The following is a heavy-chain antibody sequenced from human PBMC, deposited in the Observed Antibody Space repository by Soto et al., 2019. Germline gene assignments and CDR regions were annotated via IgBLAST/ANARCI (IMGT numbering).Heavy chain of an antibody. D-gene: IGHD4-17*01. CDR2: ISSSDINI. V-gene: IGHV3-48*01. J-gene: IGHJ4*02. CDR3: ARDYDDYVPRNDY. CDR1: GFTFSSYS. Sequence: EVQLVESVGGLIQPGGSLRLSCAASGFTFSSYSMNWVRQAPGKGLEWISYISSSDINIYYADSVKGRFTISRDIAKNSLYLQMNSLRAEDTAVYYCARDYDDYVPRNDYWGQGTLVTVSS.